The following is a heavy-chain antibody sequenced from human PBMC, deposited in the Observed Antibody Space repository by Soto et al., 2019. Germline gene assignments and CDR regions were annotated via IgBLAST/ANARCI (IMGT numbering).Heavy chain of an antibody. J-gene: IGHJ6*02. CDR2: IYYSGST. Sequence: ASETLSLTCTVSGGSISSGGYYWSWIRQHPGKGLEWIGYIYYSGSTYYNPSLKSRVTISVDTSKNQFSLKLSSVTAADTAVYYCARDRVVVVVAATRGYYYYGMDVWGQGTTVTVSS. V-gene: IGHV4-31*03. CDR3: ARDRVVVVVAATRGYYYYGMDV. D-gene: IGHD2-15*01. CDR1: GGSISSGGYY.